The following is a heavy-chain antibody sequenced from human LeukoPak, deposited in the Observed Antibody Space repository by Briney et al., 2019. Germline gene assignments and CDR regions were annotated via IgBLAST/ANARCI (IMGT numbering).Heavy chain of an antibody. CDR3: TRGTTVISLDY. D-gene: IGHD4-23*01. J-gene: IGHJ4*02. CDR2: IYYNGDT. Sequence: SETLSLTCTVSGGSMISYYWTWIRQAPGKGLEWIRYIYYNGDTNYNPSLKSRVTMSIDTSKTHFSLNLRSVTAADTAVYYCTRGTTVISLDYWGQGILVTVSS. CDR1: GGSMISYY. V-gene: IGHV4-59*01.